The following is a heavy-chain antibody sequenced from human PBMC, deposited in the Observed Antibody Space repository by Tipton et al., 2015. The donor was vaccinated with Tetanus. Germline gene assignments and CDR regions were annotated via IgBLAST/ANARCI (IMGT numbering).Heavy chain of an antibody. CDR3: AGLYYYDSASYPLY. D-gene: IGHD3-10*01. V-gene: IGHV4-39*01. CDR1: GGSISSSSSY. J-gene: IGHJ4*02. Sequence: TLSLTCIVSGGSISSSSSYWGWIRQPPGKGLEWIGSISYKESTYYNPSLKSRVTMSVDTSKNQFSLRLRSVTAADTAVFYCAGLYYYDSASYPLYWGQGTLVTVSS. CDR2: ISYKEST.